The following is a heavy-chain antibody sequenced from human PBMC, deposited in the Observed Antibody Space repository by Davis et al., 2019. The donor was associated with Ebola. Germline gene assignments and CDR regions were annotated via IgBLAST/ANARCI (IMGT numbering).Heavy chain of an antibody. CDR1: GYTFTGYY. CDR2: INPNSGGT. V-gene: IGHV1-2*02. D-gene: IGHD7-27*01. CDR3: ARGETGDLWADAFDI. Sequence: ASVKVSCKASGYTFTGYYMHWVRQAPGQGLEWMGWINPNSGGTNYAQKFQGRVTMTRDTSISTAYMELSRLRSDDTAVYYCARGETGDLWADAFDIWGQGTMVTVSS. J-gene: IGHJ3*02.